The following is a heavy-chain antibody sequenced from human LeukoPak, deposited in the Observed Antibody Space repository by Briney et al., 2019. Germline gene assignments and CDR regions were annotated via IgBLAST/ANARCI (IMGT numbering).Heavy chain of an antibody. J-gene: IGHJ4*02. CDR2: ISSSSSTI. V-gene: IGHV3-48*01. D-gene: IGHD1-26*01. Sequence: PGGSLRLSCSASGFSFSTYNMNWVRQAPGKGLEWVSYISSSSSTIYYAGSVKGRFTISRDNSKNTLYLQMNSLRAEDTAVYYCAKCIVGATTPFDYWGQGTLVTVSS. CDR3: AKCIVGATTPFDY. CDR1: GFSFSTYN.